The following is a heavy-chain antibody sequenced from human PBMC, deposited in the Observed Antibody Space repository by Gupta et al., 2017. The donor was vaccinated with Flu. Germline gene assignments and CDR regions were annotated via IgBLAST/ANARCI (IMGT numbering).Heavy chain of an antibody. J-gene: IGHJ3*02. CDR2: LKSESDGGTA. D-gene: IGHD3-16*01. Sequence: RQAPGKGLEWVGRLKSESDGGTADYAAPVKGRFIISRDDSKNMLFLQMNSLRTEDTAVYYCTTDSSGGIAFDIWGQGTMVTVSA. V-gene: IGHV3-15*01. CDR3: TTDSSGGIAFDI.